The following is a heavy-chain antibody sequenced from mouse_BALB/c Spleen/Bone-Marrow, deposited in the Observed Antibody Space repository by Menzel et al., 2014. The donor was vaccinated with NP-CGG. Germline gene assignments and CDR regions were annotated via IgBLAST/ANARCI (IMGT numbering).Heavy chain of an antibody. D-gene: IGHD2-4*01. CDR1: GYTFTSYY. CDR2: IYPGNVNT. CDR3: ARDDYAY. J-gene: IGHJ3*01. Sequence: QVQLQQSGPELVKPGASVRISCKASGYTFTSYYIHWVKQRPGQGLEWIGWIYPGNVNTKYNEKFKGKATLTADKSSSTAYMQRSSLTSEDSAVYFCARDDYAYWGQGTLVTVSA. V-gene: IGHV1S56*01.